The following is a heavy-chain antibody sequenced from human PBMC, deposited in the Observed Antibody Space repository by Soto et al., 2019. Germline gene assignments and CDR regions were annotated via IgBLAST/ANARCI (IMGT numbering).Heavy chain of an antibody. CDR3: ARQGVGSY. J-gene: IGHJ4*02. CDR2: IFPADSET. Sequence: GESLKISCKASGYSFSTYWIAWVRQMPGKGLEWMGSIFPADSETTYSPSFQGQVTISADRSMSTAYLQWDNLKASDTAMYYCARQGVGSYWGQGTRVTVSS. CDR1: GYSFSTYW. V-gene: IGHV5-51*01.